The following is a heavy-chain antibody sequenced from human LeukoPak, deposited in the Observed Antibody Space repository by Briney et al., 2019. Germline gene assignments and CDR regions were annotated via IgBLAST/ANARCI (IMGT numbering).Heavy chain of an antibody. V-gene: IGHV3-30*18. CDR2: ISYDGSNK. CDR3: AKDGYSSGPSDY. J-gene: IGHJ4*02. CDR1: GFTFSSYG. D-gene: IGHD6-19*01. Sequence: LTGGSLRLSCAASGFTFSSYGMHWVRQAPGKGLEWVAVISYDGSNKYYADSVKGRFTISRDNSKNTLYLQMNSLRAEDTAVYYCAKDGYSSGPSDYWGQGTLVTVPS.